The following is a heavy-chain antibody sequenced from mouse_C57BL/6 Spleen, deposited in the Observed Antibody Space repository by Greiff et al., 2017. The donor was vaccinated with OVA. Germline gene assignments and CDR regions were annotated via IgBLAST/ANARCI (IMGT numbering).Heavy chain of an antibody. CDR3: ARESGWFAY. CDR2: ISDGGSYT. D-gene: IGHD3-1*01. V-gene: IGHV5-4*01. J-gene: IGHJ3*01. CDR1: GFTFSSYA. Sequence: EVHLVESGGGLVKPGGSLKLSCAASGFTFSSYAMSWVRQTPEKRLEWVATISDGGSYTYYPDNVKGRFTISRENAKNNLYLQMSHLKSEDTAMYYCARESGWFAYWGQGTLVTVSA.